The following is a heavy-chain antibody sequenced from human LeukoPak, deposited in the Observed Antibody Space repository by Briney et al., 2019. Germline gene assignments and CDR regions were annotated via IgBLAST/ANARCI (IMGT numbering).Heavy chain of an antibody. CDR2: INHSGST. V-gene: IGHV4-34*01. Sequence: SETLSLTCAVYGGSFSGYYWSWIRQPPGKGLEWIGEINHSGSTNYNPSLKSRVTISVDTSKNQFSLKLSSVTAADTAVYYCARFYSSSWYSSYYFDYWGQGTLVTVSS. CDR1: GGSFSGYY. D-gene: IGHD6-13*01. J-gene: IGHJ4*02. CDR3: ARFYSSSWYSSYYFDY.